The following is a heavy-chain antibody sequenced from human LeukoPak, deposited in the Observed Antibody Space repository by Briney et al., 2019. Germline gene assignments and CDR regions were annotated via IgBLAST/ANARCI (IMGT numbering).Heavy chain of an antibody. V-gene: IGHV1-69*06. CDR2: IIPIFGTA. D-gene: IGHD3-22*01. J-gene: IGHJ4*02. CDR3: ARTYYYDSSGYPYYFDY. CDR1: GGTFSSYA. Sequence: ASVKVSCKASGGTFSSYAISWVRQAPGQGLEWMGGIIPIFGTANYAQKFQGRVTITADKSTSTAYMELSSLRSEDTAVYYCARTYYYDSSGYPYYFDYWGQGTLVTVSS.